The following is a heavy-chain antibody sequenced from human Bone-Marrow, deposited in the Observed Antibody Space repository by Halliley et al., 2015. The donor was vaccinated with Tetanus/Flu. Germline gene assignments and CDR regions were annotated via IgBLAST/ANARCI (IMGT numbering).Heavy chain of an antibody. V-gene: IGHV3-30*03. CDR3: TRTTFNLLSGHRESYNWFDF. J-gene: IGHJ5*01. CDR1: GFTFSSSA. D-gene: IGHD3-3*01. Sequence: SLRLSCAASGFTFSSSAMHWVRQAPGKGLEWVSLISYDGSYKYYADSVKGRFTISRDNSKDTVFLQMNSLTTEDTALYYCTRTTFNLLSGHRESYNWFDFWGQGSLVTVSS. CDR2: ISYDGSYK.